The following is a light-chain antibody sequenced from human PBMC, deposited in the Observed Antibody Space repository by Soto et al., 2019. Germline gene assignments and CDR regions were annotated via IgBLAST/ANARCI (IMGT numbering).Light chain of an antibody. CDR3: QQYGTSPLT. CDR1: QSVSSSY. J-gene: IGKJ4*01. V-gene: IGKV3-20*01. CDR2: GAS. Sequence: EIVLTQSPGTLSLSPGERATLSCRASQSVSSSYLGWYQQKPGQAPRLVIYGASSRATGIPDRFSGSGSGTDFTLTINRLEPEDCAVYYCQQYGTSPLTFGGGTKVEIK.